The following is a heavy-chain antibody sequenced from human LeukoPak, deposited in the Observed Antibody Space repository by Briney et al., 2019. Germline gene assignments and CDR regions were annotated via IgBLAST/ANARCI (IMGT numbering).Heavy chain of an antibody. D-gene: IGHD3-10*01. V-gene: IGHV4-59*01. J-gene: IGHJ5*02. CDR3: ARVTYYYGSGSRARPNWFDP. CDR2: IYYTGST. CDR1: GGSLTSYY. Sequence: SETLSLTCTVSGGSLTSYYWSWIRQPPGKGLEWIGYIYYTGSTNYNPSLKSRVTMYVDTSKHQFSLTLNSVTAADTAVYYCARVTYYYGSGSRARPNWFDPWGQGTLVTVSS.